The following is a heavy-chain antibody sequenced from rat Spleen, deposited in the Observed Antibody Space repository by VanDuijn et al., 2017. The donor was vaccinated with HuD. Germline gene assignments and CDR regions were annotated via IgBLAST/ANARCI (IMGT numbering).Heavy chain of an antibody. Sequence: EVQLVESDGGLVQPGRSLKLSCAASGFTFSDYYMAWVRQAPTKGLEWVATISYDGSSTYYRDSVKGRFTISRDNAKSTLYLQMDSLRSEDTATYYCTRDTMMVLMDAWGQGASVTVSS. CDR3: TRDTMMVLMDA. V-gene: IGHV5-29*01. CDR1: GFTFSDYY. J-gene: IGHJ4*01. D-gene: IGHD1-12*02. CDR2: ISYDGSST.